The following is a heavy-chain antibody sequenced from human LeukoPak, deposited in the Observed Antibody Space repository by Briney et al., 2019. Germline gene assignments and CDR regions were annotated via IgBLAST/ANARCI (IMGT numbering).Heavy chain of an antibody. V-gene: IGHV3-21*01. J-gene: IGHJ4*02. CDR2: ISSSSSHI. CDR3: ASLGRMITFGGVIAP. Sequence: GGSLRLSCAASGFTFSSYSMNWGRQAPGKGLEWVSSISSSSSHIYYADSVKGRFTISRDNAKNSLYLQMNSLRAEDTAVYYCASLGRMITFGGVIAPGGQGTLVTVSS. CDR1: GFTFSSYS. D-gene: IGHD3-16*02.